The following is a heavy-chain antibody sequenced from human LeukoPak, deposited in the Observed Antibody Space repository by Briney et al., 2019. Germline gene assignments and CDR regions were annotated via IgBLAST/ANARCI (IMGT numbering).Heavy chain of an antibody. Sequence: SETLSLTCTVSGGSISSYYWSWIRQTPGKGLEWIGYIYYSRSTNYNPSLKSRVTISVDTSKNQFSLKLSSVTAADTAVYYCARGPKERELLWYFDLWGRGTLVTVSS. D-gene: IGHD1-26*01. CDR1: GGSISSYY. CDR2: IYYSRST. V-gene: IGHV4-59*01. CDR3: ARGPKERELLWYFDL. J-gene: IGHJ2*01.